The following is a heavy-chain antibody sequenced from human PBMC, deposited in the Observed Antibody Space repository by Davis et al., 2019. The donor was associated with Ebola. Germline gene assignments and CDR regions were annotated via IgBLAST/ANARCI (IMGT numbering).Heavy chain of an antibody. J-gene: IGHJ3*02. CDR3: KGPIIGDAFDI. V-gene: IGHV3-15*01. CDR2: VKSKTNGETT. CDR1: GFIFSTAW. Sequence: GESLKISCVASGFIFSTAWMNWVRQAPGKGLEWVGRVKSKTNGETTDYAAPVKGRFTISRDDSKNTVYLQMNSLKPEDTTVYYCKGPIIGDAFDIWGPGTMVTVSS. D-gene: IGHD2/OR15-2a*01.